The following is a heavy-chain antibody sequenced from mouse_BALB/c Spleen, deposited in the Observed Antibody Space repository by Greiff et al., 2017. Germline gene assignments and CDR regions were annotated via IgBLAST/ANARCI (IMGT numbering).Heavy chain of an antibody. V-gene: IGHV5-12-1*01. CDR2: ISSGGGST. CDR3: ARHESYYFDY. CDR1: GFAFSSYD. Sequence: EVQRVESGGGLVKPGGSLKLSCAASGFAFSSYDMSWVRQTPEMRLEWVAYISSGGGSTYYPDTVKGRFTISRDNAKNTLYLQMSSLKSEDTAMYYCARHESYYFDYWGQGTTLTVSS. J-gene: IGHJ2*01.